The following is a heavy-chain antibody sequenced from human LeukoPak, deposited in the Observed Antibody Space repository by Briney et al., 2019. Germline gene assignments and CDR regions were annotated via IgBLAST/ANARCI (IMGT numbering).Heavy chain of an antibody. CDR3: AKDRIASAGGGFVDY. CDR1: GFTFSNYA. Sequence: GGSLRLSCAASGFTFSNYAMSWVRQAPGKGLGWVSGISSSGVSTYYADSVKGRFTISRDNSKNTLYLQMNSLRAEDTAVYYCAKDRIASAGGGFVDYWGQGTLVTVSS. V-gene: IGHV3-23*01. J-gene: IGHJ4*02. CDR2: ISSSGVST. D-gene: IGHD6-13*01.